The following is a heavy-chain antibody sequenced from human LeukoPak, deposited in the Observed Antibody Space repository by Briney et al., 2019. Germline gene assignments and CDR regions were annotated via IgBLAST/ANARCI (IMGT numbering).Heavy chain of an antibody. Sequence: GASVKVSCKASGYTFTTYGISWVRQAPGQGLEWMGRIIPILGIANYAQKFQGRVTITADKSTSTAYMELSSLRSEDTAVYYCARDDGDYLPLGFDYWGQGTLVTVSS. V-gene: IGHV1-69*04. J-gene: IGHJ4*02. CDR2: IIPILGIA. D-gene: IGHD4-17*01. CDR3: ARDDGDYLPLGFDY. CDR1: GYTFTTYG.